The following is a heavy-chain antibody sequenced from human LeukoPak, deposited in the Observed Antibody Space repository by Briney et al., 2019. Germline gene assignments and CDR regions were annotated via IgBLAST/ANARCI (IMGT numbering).Heavy chain of an antibody. J-gene: IGHJ3*02. V-gene: IGHV1-18*01. CDR1: GYTFTSYG. Sequence: ASXKVSCKASGYTFTSYGISWVRQAPGQGREWMGWISAYNGKTNYAQKLQGRVTMTTDTSTSTAYMELRSLRSDDTAVYYCARPGSGWPNADAFDIWGQGTMVTVSS. CDR2: ISAYNGKT. D-gene: IGHD6-19*01. CDR3: ARPGSGWPNADAFDI.